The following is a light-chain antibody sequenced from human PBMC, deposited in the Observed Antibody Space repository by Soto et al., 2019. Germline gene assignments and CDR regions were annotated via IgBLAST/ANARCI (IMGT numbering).Light chain of an antibody. CDR2: GAS. CDR3: QQYDNLPLT. Sequence: EGGMKQSAATLSVYQGERATLSCRASQSVGSNLAWYQQKPGQAPRLLIFGASSRATGVPARFSGSGSGTEFTLTINSLQSEDFAVYFCQQYDNLPLTFGPGTKVANK. CDR1: QSVGSN. V-gene: IGKV3-15*01. J-gene: IGKJ3*01.